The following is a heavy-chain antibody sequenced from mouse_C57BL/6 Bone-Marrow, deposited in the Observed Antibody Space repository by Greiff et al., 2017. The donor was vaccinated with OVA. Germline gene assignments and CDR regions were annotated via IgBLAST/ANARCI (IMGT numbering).Heavy chain of an antibody. CDR3: ARRNYGSAWFAY. CDR1: GYTFTSYW. CDR2: IHPNSGST. V-gene: IGHV1-64*01. D-gene: IGHD1-1*01. J-gene: IGHJ3*01. Sequence: QVQLQQPGAELVKPGASVKLSCKASGYTFTSYWMHWVKQRPGQGLEWIGMIHPNSGSTNYNEKVKSKATLTVDKSSSTAYMQLSSLTSEDSAVYYCARRNYGSAWFAYWGQGTLVTVSA.